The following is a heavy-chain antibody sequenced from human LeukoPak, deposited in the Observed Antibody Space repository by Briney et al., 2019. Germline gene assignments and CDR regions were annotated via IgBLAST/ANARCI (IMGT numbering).Heavy chain of an antibody. V-gene: IGHV1-8*01. D-gene: IGHD3-22*01. CDR2: MNPNSGNT. CDR3: VTLGYDSSGYYHGYYFDY. CDR1: GYTFTSYD. Sequence: ASVKVSCKASGYTFTSYDINWVRQAPGQGLEWMGWMNPNSGNTGYAQKFQGRVTMTRNTSISTAYMELSSLRSEDTAVYYCVTLGYDSSGYYHGYYFDYWGQGTLVTVSS. J-gene: IGHJ4*02.